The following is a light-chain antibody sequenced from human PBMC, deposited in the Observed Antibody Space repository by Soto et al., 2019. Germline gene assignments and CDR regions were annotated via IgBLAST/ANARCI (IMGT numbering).Light chain of an antibody. CDR2: GAS. CDR3: QQYGSSPPSIT. CDR1: QSVSSSY. Sequence: EIVLTQSPGTLYFSPGEKATLSCRASQSVSSSYLAWYQQKPGQAPRLLIYGASSRATGIPDRFSGSGSGTDFTLTISRLEPEDFAVYYCQQYGSSPPSITFGQGTRLEIK. J-gene: IGKJ5*01. V-gene: IGKV3-20*01.